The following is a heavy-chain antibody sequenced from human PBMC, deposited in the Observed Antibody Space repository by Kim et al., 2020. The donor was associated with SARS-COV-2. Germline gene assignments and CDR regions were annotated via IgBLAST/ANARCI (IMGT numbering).Heavy chain of an antibody. Sequence: SETLSLTCTVSGGSISSSSYYWGWIRQPPGKGLEWIGSIYYSGSTYYNPSLKSRVTISVDTSKNQFSLKLSSVTAADTAVYYCARHLSSGWYGWFDPWGQGTLVTVSS. D-gene: IGHD6-19*01. CDR3: ARHLSSGWYGWFDP. V-gene: IGHV4-39*01. CDR2: IYYSGST. J-gene: IGHJ5*02. CDR1: GGSISSSSYY.